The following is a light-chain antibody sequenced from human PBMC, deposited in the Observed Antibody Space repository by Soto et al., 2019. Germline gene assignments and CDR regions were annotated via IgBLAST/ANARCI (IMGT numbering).Light chain of an antibody. J-gene: IGKJ1*01. CDR3: PQRYNWPPT. CDR2: DAS. CDR1: QYVSSF. V-gene: IGKV3-11*01. Sequence: EIVLTQSPATLSLSPGERATLSCRASQYVSSFLAWYQQKAGQAPRLLIYDASHRATGIPARFSGSGSGTDLTLTINSLEPEDFALYYCPQRYNWPPTFGQGTKV.